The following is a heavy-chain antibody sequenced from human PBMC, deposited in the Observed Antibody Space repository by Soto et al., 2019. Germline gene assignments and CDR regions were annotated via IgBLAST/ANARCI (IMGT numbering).Heavy chain of an antibody. J-gene: IGHJ4*02. V-gene: IGHV4-4*02. CDR2: AHHSVRT. CDR3: ARSEATGRDY. Sequence: QVQLQESGPGLVKPSGTLSLTCTVSGGSMTTSNWWNCVRQSPGKGLEWIGEAHHSVRTNYNPSLKSRVTISVDKSKNRFSLTWRSVTAADTAVYYCARSEATGRDYWGPGTLVTVS. D-gene: IGHD5-12*01. CDR1: GGSMTTSNW.